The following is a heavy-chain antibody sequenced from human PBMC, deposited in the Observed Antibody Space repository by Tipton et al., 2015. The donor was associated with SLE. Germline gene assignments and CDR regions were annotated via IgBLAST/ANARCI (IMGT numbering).Heavy chain of an antibody. J-gene: IGHJ3*02. CDR2: INPNSGGT. CDR1: GYTFTGYY. D-gene: IGHD3-9*01. CDR3: ARRGWSGLTDDAFDI. V-gene: IGHV1-2*06. Sequence: QLVQSEAEVKKPGASVKVSCKASGYTFTGYYMHWVRQAPGQGLEWMGRINPNSGGTNYAQKFQGRVTMTRDTSISTAYMELSRLRSDDTAVYYCARRGWSGLTDDAFDIWGQGTMVTVSS.